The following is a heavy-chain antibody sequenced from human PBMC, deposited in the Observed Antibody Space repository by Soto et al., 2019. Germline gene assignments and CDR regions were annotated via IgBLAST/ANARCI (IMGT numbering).Heavy chain of an antibody. CDR2: IYYSGTT. CDR1: GGSISSSSYY. J-gene: IGHJ4*02. Sequence: LSLTCTVSGGSISSSSYYWGWIRQPPGKGLEWIGSIYYSGTTYYNPSLKSRVTISVETSKNQFSLKLSSVTAADTAVYYCARHRGYYDILTGYYTELNFDYWGQGTLVTVSS. V-gene: IGHV4-39*01. D-gene: IGHD3-9*01. CDR3: ARHRGYYDILTGYYTELNFDY.